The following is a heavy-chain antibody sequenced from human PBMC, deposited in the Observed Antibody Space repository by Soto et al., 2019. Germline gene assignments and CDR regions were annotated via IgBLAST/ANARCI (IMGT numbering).Heavy chain of an antibody. CDR3: AIWGGIASPAYDGSLAPYDY. D-gene: IGHD6-13*01. CDR2: IVVGSGNT. V-gene: IGHV1-58*02. CDR1: GFTFTSSA. Sequence: ASVKVSCKASGFTFTSSAMQWVRQARGQRLEWIGWIVVGSGNTNYAQKFQERVTITRDMSTSTAYMELNSLSEEDTAVYYCAIWGGIASPAYDGSLAPYDYWGQGTLVTVSS. J-gene: IGHJ4*02.